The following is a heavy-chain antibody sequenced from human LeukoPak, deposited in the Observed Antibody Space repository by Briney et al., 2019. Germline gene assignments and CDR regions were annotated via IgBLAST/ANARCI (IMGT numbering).Heavy chain of an antibody. CDR1: GYTFTSYG. J-gene: IGHJ4*02. Sequence: ASVKVSCKASGYTFTSYGVSWVRQAPGQGLEWMGWISTYNDNTNNLQKVQDRVTMTTDTSTSTAYTELRSLTSDDTAVYYCARVRLVSSSSWYASFDYWGQGTLVTVSS. D-gene: IGHD6-13*01. CDR2: ISTYNDNT. V-gene: IGHV1-18*01. CDR3: ARVRLVSSSSWYASFDY.